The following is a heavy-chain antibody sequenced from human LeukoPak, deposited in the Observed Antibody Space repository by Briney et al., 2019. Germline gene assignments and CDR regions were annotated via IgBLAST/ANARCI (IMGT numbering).Heavy chain of an antibody. J-gene: IGHJ4*02. CDR3: AKNSYGYLYFDY. CDR1: GFKFSDYW. D-gene: IGHD5-18*01. Sequence: GGSLRLSCAASGFKFSDYWMSWVRQAPGRGLEWVANIKQDGSEKNYVDSVKGRFTISRDNSKNTLYLQMNSLRAEDTAVYYCAKNSYGYLYFDYWGQGTLVTVSS. V-gene: IGHV3-7*03. CDR2: IKQDGSEK.